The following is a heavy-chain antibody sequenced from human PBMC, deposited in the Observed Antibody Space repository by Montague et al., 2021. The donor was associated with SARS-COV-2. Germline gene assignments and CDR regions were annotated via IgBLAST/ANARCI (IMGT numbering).Heavy chain of an antibody. CDR1: GDPISGYY. J-gene: IGHJ4*03. CDR3: ARGVGAVPPVVDF. Sequence: SETLSLTCTVSGDPISGYYWNWIRQPPGKGLEWIGCIYASGGTDXXPSLKSRVTMSVDTSKNQFSLKVNSVTAADTAMYYCARGVGAVPPVVDFWGRGTMVTVSS. CDR2: IYASGGT. V-gene: IGHV4-4*07. D-gene: IGHD2-15*01.